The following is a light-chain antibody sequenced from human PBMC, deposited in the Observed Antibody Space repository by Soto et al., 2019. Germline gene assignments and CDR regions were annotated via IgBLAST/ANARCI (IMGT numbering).Light chain of an antibody. CDR3: QSYDSSLSGYV. CDR1: SSNIGAGYD. J-gene: IGLJ1*01. Sequence: QSVLTQPPSVSGAPGQRVTISCTGSSSNIGAGYDVHWYQQLPGTAPKLLIYGNSNRPSGFPDRFSGSKSGTSASLAITWLQAEDEADNYCQSYDSSLSGYVFGTGTKLTVL. V-gene: IGLV1-40*01. CDR2: GNS.